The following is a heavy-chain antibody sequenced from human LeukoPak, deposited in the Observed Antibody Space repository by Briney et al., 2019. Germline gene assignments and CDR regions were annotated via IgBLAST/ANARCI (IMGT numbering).Heavy chain of an antibody. D-gene: IGHD4/OR15-4a*01. CDR3: AKDGINALTYYFDC. V-gene: IGHV3-23*01. CDR2: NSGSGGST. Sequence: GGSLRLSCAASGFTFSSYAMSWVRQAPGKGLEWVSGNSGSGGSTTYAEYVKGRFTISRDNSKNTLYLQMNSLRAEDTAVYYCAKDGINALTYYFDCWGQGTLVTVSS. J-gene: IGHJ4*02. CDR1: GFTFSSYA.